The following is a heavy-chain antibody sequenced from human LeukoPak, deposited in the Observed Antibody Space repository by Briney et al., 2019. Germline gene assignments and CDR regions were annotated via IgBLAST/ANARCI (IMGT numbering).Heavy chain of an antibody. V-gene: IGHV3-23*01. CDR3: AKDKSKKLPVPFDY. Sequence: GGSLRLSCAASGFTFRSYAMSWVREAPGKGLGWVSAISGSGGRAYYANSVKGRFTISRDNSKTTLYLQMNSLRAEDTAVYYCAKDKSKKLPVPFDYWGQGTLVTVSS. CDR1: GFTFRSYA. D-gene: IGHD2-2*01. J-gene: IGHJ4*02. CDR2: ISGSGGRA.